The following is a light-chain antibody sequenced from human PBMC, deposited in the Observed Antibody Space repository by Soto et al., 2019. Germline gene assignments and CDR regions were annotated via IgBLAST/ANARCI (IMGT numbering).Light chain of an antibody. V-gene: IGKV3-15*01. CDR1: QSVNIN. CDR2: GTS. CDR3: QQYNDWPPLT. J-gene: IGKJ4*01. Sequence: EFVLTQSPATLSLSPGEGATLSCRASQSVNINLAWYQQKPGQAPRLLIYGTSTRATGVPARFSGSGSGTEFTLTISNLQSEDFAVYYCQQYNDWPPLTFGGGTKVDIK.